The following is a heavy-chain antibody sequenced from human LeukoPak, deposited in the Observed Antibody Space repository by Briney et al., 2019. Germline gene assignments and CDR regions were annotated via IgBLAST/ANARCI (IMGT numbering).Heavy chain of an antibody. Sequence: SETLSLTCTVSGGSISSGGYYWSWIRQHPGKGLEWIGYIYYSGSAYYNPSLKSRVTISVDTSKNQFSLKLSSVTAADTAVYYCARGLYTGGYPYYYYYMDVWGKGTTVTVSS. V-gene: IGHV4-31*03. CDR2: IYYSGSA. CDR3: ARGLYTGGYPYYYYYMDV. D-gene: IGHD5-12*01. CDR1: GGSISSGGYY. J-gene: IGHJ6*03.